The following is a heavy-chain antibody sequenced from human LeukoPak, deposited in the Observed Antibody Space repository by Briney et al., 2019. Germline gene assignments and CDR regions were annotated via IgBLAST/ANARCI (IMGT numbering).Heavy chain of an antibody. J-gene: IGHJ4*02. V-gene: IGHV3-23*01. Sequence: GGSLRLSCAVSGFAFSSYAMSWGRQAPGKGLGGGSAISGSGVSTDHADSGKGRFTISRENSKNTRYLQINSLRAEETAVYYCAKDLDFWGPFDYWGQGTLVTVSS. D-gene: IGHD3-3*01. CDR1: GFAFSSYA. CDR3: AKDLDFWGPFDY. CDR2: ISGSGVST.